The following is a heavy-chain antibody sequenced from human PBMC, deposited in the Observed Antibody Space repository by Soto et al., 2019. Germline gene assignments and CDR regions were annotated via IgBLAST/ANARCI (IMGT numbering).Heavy chain of an antibody. Sequence: PGGSLRLSCAASGFTFSSYGMHWVRQAPGKGLEWVAVIWYDGSNKYYADSVKGRFTISRDNSKNTLYLQMNSLRAEDTAVYYCARDRIAAAKILDYWGQGTLVTV. CDR3: ARDRIAAAKILDY. CDR2: IWYDGSNK. CDR1: GFTFSSYG. D-gene: IGHD6-13*01. V-gene: IGHV3-33*01. J-gene: IGHJ4*02.